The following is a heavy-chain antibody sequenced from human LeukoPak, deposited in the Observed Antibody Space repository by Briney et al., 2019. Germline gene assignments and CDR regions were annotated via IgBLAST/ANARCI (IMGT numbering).Heavy chain of an antibody. CDR1: GGSISSSSYY. CDR3: ARGSGSYFSTLFDY. J-gene: IGHJ4*02. Sequence: SETLSLTCTVSGGSISSSSYYWGWIRQPPGKGLEWIGSIYYSGSTYYNPSLKSRVTISVDTSKNQFSLKLSSVTAADTAVYYCARGSGSYFSTLFDYWGQGTLVTVSS. CDR2: IYYSGST. V-gene: IGHV4-39*07. D-gene: IGHD1-26*01.